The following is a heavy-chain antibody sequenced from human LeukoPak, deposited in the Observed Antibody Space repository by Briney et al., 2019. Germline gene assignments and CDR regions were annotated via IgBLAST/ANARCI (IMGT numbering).Heavy chain of an antibody. J-gene: IGHJ6*02. CDR3: ARDPSSGSYFPYGMDV. Sequence: GGSLRLSCAASGFTLSSYSMNWVRQAPGKGLEWISHITWSGSAIFYADSVKGRFTISRDSAKNSLHLQMNSLRDDDTAVYYCARDPSSGSYFPYGMDVWGQGTTVTVSS. CDR1: GFTLSSYS. D-gene: IGHD1-26*01. V-gene: IGHV3-48*02. CDR2: ITWSGSAI.